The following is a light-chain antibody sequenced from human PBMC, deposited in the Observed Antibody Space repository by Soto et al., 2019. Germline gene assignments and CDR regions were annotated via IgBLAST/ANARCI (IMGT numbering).Light chain of an antibody. V-gene: IGKV1-9*01. Sequence: QLTQSPSSLSASVGDRVTITCRASQGISSYLAWYQQKPGKAPKVLIYAASTLQSGVPSRFSGSGSGTGFTLTISSLQPEDFATYYCQQFNTYPRTFGPGTKVDIK. CDR3: QQFNTYPRT. CDR2: AAS. CDR1: QGISSY. J-gene: IGKJ3*01.